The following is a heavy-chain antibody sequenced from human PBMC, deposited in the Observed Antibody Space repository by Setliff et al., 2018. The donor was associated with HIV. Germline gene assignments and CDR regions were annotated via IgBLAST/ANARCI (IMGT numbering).Heavy chain of an antibody. D-gene: IGHD2-21*02. J-gene: IGHJ5*02. V-gene: IGHV4-38-2*01. CDR3: ARHECGGDCSITWFDP. CDR2: SFDTGTT. Sequence: PSETLSLTCAVSGYSISSGYYGGGVLQTPGKGLEWIGRSFDTGTTYSNPSLKSRVTLALDASKNQLSLELTSVTAADTAVYYCARHECGGDCSITWFDPGGQGTLVTVSS. CDR1: GYSISSGYY.